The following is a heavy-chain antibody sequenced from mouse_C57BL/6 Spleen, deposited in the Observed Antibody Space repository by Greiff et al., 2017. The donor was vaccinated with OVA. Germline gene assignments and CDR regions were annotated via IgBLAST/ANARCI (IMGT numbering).Heavy chain of an antibody. V-gene: IGHV3-6*01. D-gene: IGHD3-3*01. J-gene: IGHJ3*01. CDR2: ISYDGSN. Sequence: DVQLQASGPGLVKPSQSLSLTCSVTGYSITSGYYWNWIRQFPGNKLEWMGYISYDGSNNYNPSLKNRISITRDTSKNQFFLKLNSVTTEDTATYYCAREDPGRCAYWGQGTLVTVSA. CDR1: GYSITSGYY. CDR3: AREDPGRCAY.